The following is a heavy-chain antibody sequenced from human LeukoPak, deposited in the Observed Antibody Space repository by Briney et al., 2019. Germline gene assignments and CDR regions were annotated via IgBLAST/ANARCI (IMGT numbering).Heavy chain of an antibody. D-gene: IGHD1-26*01. V-gene: IGHV1-18*01. CDR1: GYTFTSYG. CDR2: ISAYNGNT. Sequence: ASVKVSCKASGYTFTSYGISWVRQAPGQGPEWMGWISAYNGNTNYAQKLQGRVTMTTDTSTSTAYMELRSLRSDDTAVYYCAREGWELLRNDAFDIWGQGTMVTVSS. J-gene: IGHJ3*02. CDR3: AREGWELLRNDAFDI.